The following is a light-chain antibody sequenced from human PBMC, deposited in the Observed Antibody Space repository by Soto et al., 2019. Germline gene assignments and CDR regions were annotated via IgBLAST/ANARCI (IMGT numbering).Light chain of an antibody. J-gene: IGKJ3*01. V-gene: IGKV3-11*01. CDR1: QSISSY. CDR2: DSS. CDR3: LQRSNWPLT. Sequence: EIVLTQSPATLSLSPGERATLSCRTSQSISSYLVWYQQKPGQPPRVLIYDSSNRVTGIPVRFSGSGSGTDFPLTISSLEPEDFAVYYCLQRSNWPLTFGPGTKIDI.